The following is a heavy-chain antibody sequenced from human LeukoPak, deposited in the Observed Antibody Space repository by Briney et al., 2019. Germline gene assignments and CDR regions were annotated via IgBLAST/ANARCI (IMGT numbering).Heavy chain of an antibody. D-gene: IGHD3-22*01. CDR2: IYTSGST. V-gene: IGHV4-4*09. CDR1: GGSISSYY. CDR3: ARHGRGEDSSGYGHFIDY. J-gene: IGHJ4*02. Sequence: SETLSLTCTVYGGSISSYYWSWIRQPPGKGLEWIGYIYTSGSTNYNPSLKSRVTISVDTSKNQFSLKLSSVTAADTAVYYCARHGRGEDSSGYGHFIDYWGQGTLVTVSS.